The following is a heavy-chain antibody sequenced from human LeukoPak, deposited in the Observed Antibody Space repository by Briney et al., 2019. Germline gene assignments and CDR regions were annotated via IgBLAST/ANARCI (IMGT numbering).Heavy chain of an antibody. Sequence: PSETLSLTCAVYGGSFSGYYWSWIRQPPGKGLEWIGEINHSGSTNYNPSLKSRVTISVDTSKNQFSLKLSSVTAADTAVYYCARGGGISGKYQLPTYYYYYGMDVWGQGTTVTVSS. CDR1: GGSFSGYY. CDR2: INHSGST. J-gene: IGHJ6*02. D-gene: IGHD2-2*01. CDR3: ARGGGISGKYQLPTYYYYYGMDV. V-gene: IGHV4-34*01.